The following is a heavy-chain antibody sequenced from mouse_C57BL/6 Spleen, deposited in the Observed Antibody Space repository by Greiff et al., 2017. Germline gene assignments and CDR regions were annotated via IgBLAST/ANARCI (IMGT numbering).Heavy chain of an antibody. V-gene: IGHV5-15*01. Sequence: EVMLVESGGGLVQPGGSLKLSCAASGFTFSDYGMAWVRQAPRKGPEWVAFISNLAYSIYYADTVTGRFTISRENAKNTRYLEMSSLRSEDTAMYYCARQEWDYEYDGYAMDYWGQGTSVTVSS. CDR3: ARQEWDYEYDGYAMDY. D-gene: IGHD2-4*01. CDR1: GFTFSDYG. J-gene: IGHJ4*01. CDR2: ISNLAYSI.